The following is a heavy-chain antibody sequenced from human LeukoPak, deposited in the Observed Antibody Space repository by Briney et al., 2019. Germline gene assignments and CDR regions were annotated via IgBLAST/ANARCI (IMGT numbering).Heavy chain of an antibody. Sequence: SVKLSCNVSGGSFSSYAISWVRQAPAQGLEWMGRIIPIFGTANYAQNFQGRVTITTDESTSTAYMELSSLRSGDTAVYYCASLVGATWAYWGQGTLVTVSS. CDR1: GGSFSSYA. D-gene: IGHD1-26*01. V-gene: IGHV1-69*05. J-gene: IGHJ4*02. CDR3: ASLVGATWAY. CDR2: IIPIFGTA.